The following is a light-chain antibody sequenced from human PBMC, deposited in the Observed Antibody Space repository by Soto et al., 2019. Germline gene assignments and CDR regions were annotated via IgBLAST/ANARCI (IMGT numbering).Light chain of an antibody. CDR3: QQCGGSPLFS. Sequence: EIVMTQSPATLSVSPGGRATLSCRASQSISDTLAWYQQKPGQAPRLLIYSASTRATDIPDRFSGSGSGTDFTLTISRLEPEDFAVYYCQQCGGSPLFSFGPGTRVDI. CDR2: SAS. J-gene: IGKJ3*01. V-gene: IGKV3-20*01. CDR1: QSISDT.